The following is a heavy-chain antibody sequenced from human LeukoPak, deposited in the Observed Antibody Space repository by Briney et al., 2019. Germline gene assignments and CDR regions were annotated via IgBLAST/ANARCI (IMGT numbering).Heavy chain of an antibody. V-gene: IGHV3-30*02. CDR1: GFTFSSYG. D-gene: IGHD6-19*01. J-gene: IGHJ4*02. CDR3: AKGGIAVAGRKYYFDY. CDR2: IRYDGSNK. Sequence: GGSLRLSCAPSGFTFSSYGMHWVRQAPGKGLEWVAFIRYDGSNKYYADSVKGRFTISRDNSKNTLYLQMNSLRAEDTAVYYCAKGGIAVAGRKYYFDYWGQGTLVTVSS.